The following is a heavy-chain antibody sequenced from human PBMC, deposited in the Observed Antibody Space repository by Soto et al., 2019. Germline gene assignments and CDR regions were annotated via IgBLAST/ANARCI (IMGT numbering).Heavy chain of an antibody. Sequence: PGESLKISYKGSGYSFTSYWNGWVRQMPGKGLEWMGIIYPGDSDTRYSPSFQGQVTISADKSISTAYLQWSSLKASDTAMYYCAGHPNWNYFSAPTPIDYWGQGTLVTVAS. J-gene: IGHJ4*02. V-gene: IGHV5-51*01. CDR3: AGHPNWNYFSAPTPIDY. CDR1: GYSFTSYW. D-gene: IGHD1-7*01. CDR2: IYPGDSDT.